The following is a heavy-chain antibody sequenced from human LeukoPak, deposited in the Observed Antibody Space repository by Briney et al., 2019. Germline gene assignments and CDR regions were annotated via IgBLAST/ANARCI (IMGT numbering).Heavy chain of an antibody. CDR3: ARANHGDYDY. CDR1: GFTFSSYA. V-gene: IGHV3-30*04. J-gene: IGHJ4*02. D-gene: IGHD4-17*01. Sequence: GGSLRLSCAASGFTFSSYAMHWVRQAPGKGLEWVAVISYDGSNKYYADSVKGRFTISRDNSKNTLYLQMNSLRAEDTAVYYCARANHGDYDYWGQGTLVTVSS. CDR2: ISYDGSNK.